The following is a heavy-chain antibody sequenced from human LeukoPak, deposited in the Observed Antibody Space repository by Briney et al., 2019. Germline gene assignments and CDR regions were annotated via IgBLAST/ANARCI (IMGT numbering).Heavy chain of an antibody. D-gene: IGHD4-23*01. Sequence: GSLSLSCAASGFTFISYAMNWVRPAPGKGLEWVSGIGYTGDSTFYADSVKGRFTVSRDSSKNTLFLHMNSLRAEDTALYYCAKSPTVDAAFDIWGQGTMVTVSS. CDR2: IGYTGDST. J-gene: IGHJ3*02. V-gene: IGHV3-23*01. CDR1: GFTFISYA. CDR3: AKSPTVDAAFDI.